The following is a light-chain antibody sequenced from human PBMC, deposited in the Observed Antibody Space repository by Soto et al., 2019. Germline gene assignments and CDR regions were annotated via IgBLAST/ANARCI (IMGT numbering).Light chain of an antibody. J-gene: IGKJ2*01. CDR2: HAS. Sequence: EIVLTQSPDTLSLSPGDTATLSCRASQSVASNLAWYQQKPGQPPRLLMYHASNRATGIPARFSGSGSGTHSTLTVSSLEPDDFAVYYCQQRADWPRVSFGQGTKLEIK. V-gene: IGKV3-11*01. CDR3: QQRADWPRVS. CDR1: QSVASN.